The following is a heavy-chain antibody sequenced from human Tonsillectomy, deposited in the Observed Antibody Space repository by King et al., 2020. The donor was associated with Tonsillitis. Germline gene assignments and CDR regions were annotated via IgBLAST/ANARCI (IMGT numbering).Heavy chain of an antibody. D-gene: IGHD2-21*01. CDR1: GGSISSEGYY. CDR3: ARGSDEYGGAAGVDS. J-gene: IGHJ5*01. V-gene: IGHV4-31*03. CDR2: IYYSGST. Sequence: VQLQESGPGLVKPSQTLSLTCTVSGGSISSEGYYWNWIRPHPGKGLEWIGYIYYSGSTHYNPSLKSRITISVDTSNNQFSLNLSSLTAADTAVYYCARGSDEYGGAAGVDSWGQGTLVTVSS.